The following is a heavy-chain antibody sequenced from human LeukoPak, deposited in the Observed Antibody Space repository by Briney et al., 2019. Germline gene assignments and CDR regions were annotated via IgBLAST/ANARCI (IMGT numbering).Heavy chain of an antibody. D-gene: IGHD6-13*01. CDR3: ARGVAAAGTRWFDP. CDR2: ISGSSGYT. J-gene: IGHJ5*02. Sequence: GGSLRLSCAASGLTFSSYAMSWVRQAPGKGLEWVSYISGSSGYTNYADSVKGRFTISRDNARNSLYLQMNSLRAEDTAVYYCARGVAAAGTRWFDPWGQGTLVTVSS. V-gene: IGHV3-11*03. CDR1: GLTFSSYA.